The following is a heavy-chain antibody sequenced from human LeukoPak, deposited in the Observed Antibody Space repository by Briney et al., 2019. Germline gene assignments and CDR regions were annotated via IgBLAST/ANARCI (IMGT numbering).Heavy chain of an antibody. CDR1: GFTFSSYS. J-gene: IGHJ4*02. CDR3: AREGYNYGLDY. Sequence: GGSLRLSCAASGFTFSSYSMNWVRQAPGKGLEWVSSISTSSSYIYYADSVKGRFTISRDNAKNSPFLQMNSLRAEDTAVYYCAREGYNYGLDYWGQGTLVTVSS. CDR2: ISTSSSYI. D-gene: IGHD5-18*01. V-gene: IGHV3-21*01.